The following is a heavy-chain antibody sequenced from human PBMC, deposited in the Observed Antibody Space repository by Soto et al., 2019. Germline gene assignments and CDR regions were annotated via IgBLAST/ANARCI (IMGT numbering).Heavy chain of an antibody. V-gene: IGHV4-30-2*01. Sequence: QLQLQESGSGLVKPSQTLSLTCAVSGGSISSGGYSWSWIRQPPGKGLEWIGYIYHSGSTYYNPSLESRVTISVDRSKNQFSLKLSSVTAADTAVYYCARGSIAKTLWYFDLWGRGTLVTVSS. CDR1: GGSISSGGYS. D-gene: IGHD6-6*01. CDR2: IYHSGST. J-gene: IGHJ2*01. CDR3: ARGSIAKTLWYFDL.